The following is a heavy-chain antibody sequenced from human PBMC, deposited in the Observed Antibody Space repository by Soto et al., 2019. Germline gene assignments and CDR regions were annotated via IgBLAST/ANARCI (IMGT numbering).Heavy chain of an antibody. J-gene: IGHJ2*01. V-gene: IGHV1-69*06. D-gene: IGHD3-16*01. CDR1: GGSFSKKA. Sequence: QVQLVQSGAELKKPGSSVKGSCEASGGSFSKKAISWLRQAPGQRLEWMGGINTKFGATNYAPKFQGRITINTDKSTNTVYMTLSTLTFEDTAVYYCALGASRGLEYWSYDLWGRGTLVSVSS. CDR3: ALGASRGLEYWSYDL. CDR2: INTKFGAT.